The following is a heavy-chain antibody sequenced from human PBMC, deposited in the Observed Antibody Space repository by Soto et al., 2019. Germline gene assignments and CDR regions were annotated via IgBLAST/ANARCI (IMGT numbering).Heavy chain of an antibody. V-gene: IGHV3-15*01. Sequence: GSLRLSCAASGFTFSNAWMSWVRQAPGKGLEWVGRIKSKTDGGTTDYAAPVKGRFTISRDDSKNTLYLQMNSLKTEDTAVYYCSTDNHGWYPHLDYWGQRTLVSRSS. CDR1: GFTFSNAW. D-gene: IGHD6-19*01. CDR3: STDNHGWYPHLDY. CDR2: IKSKTDGGTT. J-gene: IGHJ4*02.